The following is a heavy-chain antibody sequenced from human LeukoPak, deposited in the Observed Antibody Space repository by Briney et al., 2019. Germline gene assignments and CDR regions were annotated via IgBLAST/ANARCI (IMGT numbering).Heavy chain of an antibody. J-gene: IGHJ6*02. CDR3: ARALTYYYDSSGYPRLGYYYGMDV. CDR2: NYHSGST. Sequence: SETLSLTCAVSGGSISSGGYSWSWIRQPPGKGLEWIGYNYHSGSTYYNPSLKSRVTISVDRSKNQFSLKLSSVTAADTAVYYCARALTYYYDSSGYPRLGYYYGMDVWGQGTTVTVSS. D-gene: IGHD3-22*01. V-gene: IGHV4-30-2*01. CDR1: GGSISSGGYS.